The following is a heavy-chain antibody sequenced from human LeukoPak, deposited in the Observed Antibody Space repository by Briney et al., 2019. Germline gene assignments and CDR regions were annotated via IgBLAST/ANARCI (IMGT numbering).Heavy chain of an antibody. D-gene: IGHD3-22*01. CDR3: ARDSSGYFLGYY. Sequence: SETLSLTCAVSGGSISSSSYYWGWVRPPPGKGMEWIGSIYYSGSTYYHPSLKSRVTKSVDTSKNQLSLKRSSVTAADTAVYYCARDSSGYFLGYYWGQGTLVSVSS. J-gene: IGHJ4*02. CDR1: GGSISSSSYY. V-gene: IGHV4-39*02. CDR2: IYYSGST.